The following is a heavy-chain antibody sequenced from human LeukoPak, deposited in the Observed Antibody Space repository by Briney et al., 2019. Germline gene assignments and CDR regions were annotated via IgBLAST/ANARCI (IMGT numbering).Heavy chain of an antibody. Sequence: GRSLRLSCAASGFTFKEHAIHWVRQAPGKGLEWVAVISFNGDPNYYADSVKRRFTISRDNYKGTAFLQMNSLRRNDTAIYFCAKGLSAGTIDYWGQGALVTVSS. D-gene: IGHD6-19*01. CDR1: GFTFKEHA. V-gene: IGHV3-30*18. J-gene: IGHJ4*02. CDR2: ISFNGDPN. CDR3: AKGLSAGTIDY.